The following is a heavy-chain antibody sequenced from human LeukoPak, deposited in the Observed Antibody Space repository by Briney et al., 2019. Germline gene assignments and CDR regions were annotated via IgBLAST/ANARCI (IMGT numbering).Heavy chain of an antibody. Sequence: SETLSLTCAVYGGSFRGYYWSWIRQPPGKGLEWIGEINHSGSTNYNPSLKSRVIISVDTSKKQFSLKLSSVPAADTAVYYCARTRGYAFDYWGQGNLVTVSS. J-gene: IGHJ4*02. D-gene: IGHD5-18*01. CDR3: ARTRGYAFDY. CDR2: INHSGST. V-gene: IGHV4-34*01. CDR1: GGSFRGYY.